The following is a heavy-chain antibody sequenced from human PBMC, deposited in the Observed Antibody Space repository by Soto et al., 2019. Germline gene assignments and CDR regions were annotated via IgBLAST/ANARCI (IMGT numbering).Heavy chain of an antibody. V-gene: IGHV5-51*01. CDR1: GYSFTSYW. CDR3: ARRGSADPDAFDI. D-gene: IGHD6-19*01. J-gene: IGHJ3*02. CDR2: IYPGDSDT. Sequence: PGAALRISCKGSGYSFTSYWIGWVRQMPGKGLEWMGIIYPGDSDTRYSPSFQGQVTISADKSISTAYLQWSSLKASDTAMYYCARRGSADPDAFDIWGQGTMVTISS.